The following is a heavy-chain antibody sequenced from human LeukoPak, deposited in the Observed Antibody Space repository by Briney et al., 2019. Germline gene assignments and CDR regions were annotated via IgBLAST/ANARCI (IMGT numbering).Heavy chain of an antibody. CDR1: GGSISSYY. CDR2: IYYSGGT. V-gene: IGHV4-59*12. Sequence: SETLSLTCTVSGGSISSYYWSWIRQPPGKGLEWIGYIYYSGGTNYNPSLKSRVTISVDTSKNQFPLKFSSVTAAAAAVYYCARASHGWYFDLWGRGTLVTVSS. D-gene: IGHD6-6*01. J-gene: IGHJ2*01. CDR3: ARASHGWYFDL.